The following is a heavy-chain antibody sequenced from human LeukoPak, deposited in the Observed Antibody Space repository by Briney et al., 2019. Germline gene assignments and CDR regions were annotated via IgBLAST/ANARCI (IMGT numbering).Heavy chain of an antibody. CDR1: GFSFGDFA. D-gene: IGHD1-26*01. CDR3: TRGQWELRY. CDR2: IRSKACGGTT. Sequence: GGSLRLSCTASGFSFGDFALSWVRQAPGKGLEWVTFIRSKACGGTTEYAASVKGRFTISRDDSKSIAYLQMNSLKIDDTAVYYCTRGQWELRYWGRGTLVTVSS. V-gene: IGHV3-49*04. J-gene: IGHJ4*02.